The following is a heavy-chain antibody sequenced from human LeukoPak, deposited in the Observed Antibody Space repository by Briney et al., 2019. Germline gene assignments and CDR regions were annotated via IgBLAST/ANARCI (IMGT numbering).Heavy chain of an antibody. CDR3: ASSPIAVALPPY. CDR1: GFSFSSYW. Sequence: GGSLRLSCAASGFSFSSYWMSWVHQAPGKGLEWVANIEEDGSQQFYVDSVKGRFTISRDNAKKSLYLQMNSLRVEDTGVYYCASSPIAVALPPYWGQGTLVTVSS. V-gene: IGHV3-7*01. J-gene: IGHJ4*02. D-gene: IGHD6-19*01. CDR2: IEEDGSQQ.